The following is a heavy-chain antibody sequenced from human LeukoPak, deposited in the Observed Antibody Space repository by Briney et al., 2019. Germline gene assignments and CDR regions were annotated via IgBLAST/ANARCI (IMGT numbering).Heavy chain of an antibody. CDR2: INPNSGGT. Sequence: GASVKVSCKATGYTFTGYYMHWVRQAPGQGLEWMGWINPNSGGTNYAQKFQGWVTMTRDTSISTAYMELSRLRSDDTAVYYCARGAPRCSSTSCRGYYYYYGMDVWGQGTTVTVSS. D-gene: IGHD2-2*01. V-gene: IGHV1-2*04. CDR3: ARGAPRCSSTSCRGYYYYYGMDV. CDR1: GYTFTGYY. J-gene: IGHJ6*02.